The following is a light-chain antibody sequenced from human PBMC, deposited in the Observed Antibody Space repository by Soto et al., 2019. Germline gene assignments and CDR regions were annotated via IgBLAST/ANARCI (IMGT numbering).Light chain of an antibody. CDR1: SGHSSYA. CDR2: RSSPGSH. J-gene: IGLJ2*01. V-gene: IGLV4-69*01. CDR3: QTWDTGARVV. Sequence: QLVLTQSPSASASLGASVKLTCTLSSGHSSYAIAWHQQQPEQGLRYLLQRSSPGSHSKGDGIPDRFSGSSSGAERYRTIASLQSEDEADYYCQTWDTGARVVFGEGTKLTVL.